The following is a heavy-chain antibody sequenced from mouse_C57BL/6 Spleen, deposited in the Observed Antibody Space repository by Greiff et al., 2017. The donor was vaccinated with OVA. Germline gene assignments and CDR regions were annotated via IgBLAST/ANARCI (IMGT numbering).Heavy chain of an antibody. D-gene: IGHD2-5*01. Sequence: QVQLQQSGAELMKPGASVKLSCKATGYTFTGYWIEWVKQRPGHGLEWIGEILPGSGSTNYSEKFKGKATFTADTSSNTAYMQLSSLTTEDSAIYYCARGSGYYSNYKGNYWGQGTTLTVSS. V-gene: IGHV1-9*01. CDR3: ARGSGYYSNYKGNY. CDR2: ILPGSGST. CDR1: GYTFTGYW. J-gene: IGHJ2*01.